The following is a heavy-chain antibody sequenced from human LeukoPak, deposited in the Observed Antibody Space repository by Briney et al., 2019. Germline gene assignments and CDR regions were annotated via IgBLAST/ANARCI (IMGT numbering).Heavy chain of an antibody. CDR1: GFTFSSYA. D-gene: IGHD3-10*01. CDR3: ARDPGPGAADAFDI. CDR2: TSSSGETT. J-gene: IGHJ3*02. V-gene: IGHV3-23*01. Sequence: GGSLRLSCVASGFTFSSYAMSWVRQAAGKGLEWVSSTSSSGETTYYADSVKDRFTISRDNAKNSLYLQMNSLRAEDTALYYCARDPGPGAADAFDIWGQGTMVTVSS.